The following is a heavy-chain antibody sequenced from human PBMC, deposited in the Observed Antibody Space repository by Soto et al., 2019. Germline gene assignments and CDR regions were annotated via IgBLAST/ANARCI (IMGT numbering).Heavy chain of an antibody. CDR3: AKHLSNGSPDY. CDR1: GFTFSSYA. CDR2: ISGSGGGT. J-gene: IGHJ4*02. V-gene: IGHV3-23*01. D-gene: IGHD2-15*01. Sequence: EVQLLESGGALVQPGGSLRLSCAASGFTFSSYAMSWVRQAPGKGLEWVSLISGSGGGTYYAESVKGRFTISKYNSKNTLYLQMNSLRAEDTAVFYCAKHLSNGSPDYWGQGTLVTVSS.